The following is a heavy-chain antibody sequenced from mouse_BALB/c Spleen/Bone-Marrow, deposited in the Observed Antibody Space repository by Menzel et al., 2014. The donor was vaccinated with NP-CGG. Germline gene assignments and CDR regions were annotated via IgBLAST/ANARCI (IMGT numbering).Heavy chain of an antibody. CDR1: GFTFSNYW. J-gene: IGHJ3*01. Sequence: EVQLQQSGGGLVQPGGSMKLSCVASGFTFSNYWMNWVRQSPEKGLEWVAEIRLKSNNYATHYAESVRGRFTISRDDSKSSVYLQMNNLRAEDTGICYCTTGFAYWGQGTLVTVSA. V-gene: IGHV6-6*02. CDR3: TTGFAY. CDR2: IRLKSNNYAT.